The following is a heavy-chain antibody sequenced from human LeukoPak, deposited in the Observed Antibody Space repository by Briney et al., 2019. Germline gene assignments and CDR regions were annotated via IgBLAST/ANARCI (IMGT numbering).Heavy chain of an antibody. Sequence: SETLSLTCTVSGGSISSSSYYWGWIRQPPGKGLEWIGSIYYSGSTYYNPSLKSRVTISVDTSKNQFSLKLSSVTAADTAVYYCARYDVWGTYRAFDYWGQGTQVTVSS. J-gene: IGHJ4*02. CDR2: IYYSGST. D-gene: IGHD3-16*02. CDR3: ARYDVWGTYRAFDY. V-gene: IGHV4-39*07. CDR1: GGSISSSSYY.